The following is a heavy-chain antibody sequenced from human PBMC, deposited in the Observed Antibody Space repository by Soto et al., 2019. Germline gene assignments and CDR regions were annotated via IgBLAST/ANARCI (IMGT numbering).Heavy chain of an antibody. D-gene: IGHD2-15*01. CDR1: GGSISSYY. J-gene: IGHJ4*02. V-gene: IGHV4-59*08. CDR2: IYYSGST. CDR3: ARVYCSGGSCYSYTSYYFDY. Sequence: PSETLSLTCTVSGGSISSYYWSWIRQPPGKGLEWIGYIYYSGSTNYNPSLKSRVTISVDTSKNQFSLKLSSVTAADTAVYYCARVYCSGGSCYSYTSYYFDYWGQGTLVTVS.